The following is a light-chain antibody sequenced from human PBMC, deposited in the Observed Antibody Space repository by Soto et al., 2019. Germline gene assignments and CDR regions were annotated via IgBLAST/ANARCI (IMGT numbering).Light chain of an antibody. Sequence: DIQMTQSPSSLSASVGDSVTITCRASQTISSYLNWYQQKPGKAPKFLIYAASTLQSGVPSRFSGSGSGTAFTLTISSLQPEDFATYYCQQTYSAPFTFGPGTRVDMK. J-gene: IGKJ3*01. CDR3: QQTYSAPFT. CDR1: QTISSY. V-gene: IGKV1-39*01. CDR2: AAS.